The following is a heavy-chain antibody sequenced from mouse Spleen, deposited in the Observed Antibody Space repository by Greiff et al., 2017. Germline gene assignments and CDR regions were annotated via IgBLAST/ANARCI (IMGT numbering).Heavy chain of an antibody. D-gene: IGHD2-10*02. CDR3: ARDKKYGNFAY. CDR1: GYSITSGYY. V-gene: IGHV3-6*01. J-gene: IGHJ3*01. CDR2: ISYDGSN. Sequence: EVQLMESGPGLVKPSQSLSLTCSVTGYSITSGYYWNWIRQFPGNKLEWMGYISYDGSNNYNPSLKNRISITRDTSKNQFFLKLNSVTTEDTATYYCARDKKYGNFAYWGQGTLVTVSA.